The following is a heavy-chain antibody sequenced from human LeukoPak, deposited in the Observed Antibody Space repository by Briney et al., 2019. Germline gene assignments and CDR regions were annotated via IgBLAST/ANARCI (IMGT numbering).Heavy chain of an antibody. CDR1: GGSVSSGSYY. Sequence: PSETLSLTCTVSGGSVSSGSYYWSWIRQPPGKGLEWIGYIYYSGSTNYNPSLKSRVTISVDTSKNQFSLKLSSVTAADTAVYYCARGVWSGYYYYYYGMDVWGQGTTVTVSS. V-gene: IGHV4-61*01. CDR3: ARGVWSGYYYYYYGMDV. CDR2: IYYSGST. D-gene: IGHD3-3*01. J-gene: IGHJ6*02.